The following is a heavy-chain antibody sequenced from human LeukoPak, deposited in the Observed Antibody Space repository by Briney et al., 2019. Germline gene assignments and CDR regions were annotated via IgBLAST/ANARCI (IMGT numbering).Heavy chain of an antibody. J-gene: IGHJ4*02. D-gene: IGHD3-22*01. CDR3: ARIQAYYYDSSGNDY. V-gene: IGHV2-70*11. CDR2: IDWDDDK. CDR1: GFSLRTRGMC. Sequence: ESGPALVKPTQTLTLTCTFSGFSLRTRGMCVSWIRQPPGKALEWLARIDWDDDKYYSTSLKTRLTISKDTSKNQVVLTMTNMDPVDTATYYCARIQAYYYDSSGNDYWGQGTLVTVSS.